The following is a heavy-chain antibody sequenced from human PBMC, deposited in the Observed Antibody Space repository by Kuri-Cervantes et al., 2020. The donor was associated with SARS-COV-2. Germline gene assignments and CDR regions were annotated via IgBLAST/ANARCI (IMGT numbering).Heavy chain of an antibody. Sequence: SETLSLTCTVSGGSINTYYWSWTRQPPGKGLERIGYISYSGNTNYNPSLKSRVTISIDTAKNRFSLKLRSVTAADTAVYYCARGILSSDSWSGYYRPPGRWFDPWGQGTLVTVSS. J-gene: IGHJ5*02. V-gene: IGHV4-59*01. D-gene: IGHD3-3*01. CDR1: GGSINTYY. CDR3: ARGILSSDSWSGYYRPPGRWFDP. CDR2: ISYSGNT.